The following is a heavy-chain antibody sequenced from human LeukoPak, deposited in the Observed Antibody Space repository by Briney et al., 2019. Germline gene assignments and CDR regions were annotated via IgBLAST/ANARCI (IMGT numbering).Heavy chain of an antibody. J-gene: IGHJ6*03. D-gene: IGHD1-26*01. Sequence: PGGSLRLSCAASGFTFSSYEMNWVRQAPGKGLEWVSYISSSGSTIYYADSVKGRFTISRDNAKNSLYLQMNSLRAEDTVVYYCARVVGKYYYYYYMDVWGKGTTVTVSS. V-gene: IGHV3-48*03. CDR1: GFTFSSYE. CDR2: ISSSGSTI. CDR3: ARVVGKYYYYYYMDV.